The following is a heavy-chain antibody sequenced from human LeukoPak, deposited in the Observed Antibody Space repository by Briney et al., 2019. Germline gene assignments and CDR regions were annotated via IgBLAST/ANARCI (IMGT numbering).Heavy chain of an antibody. V-gene: IGHV1-2*02. Sequence: ASVKVSCKASGGTFSSYAISWVRQAPGQGLEWMGWINPNSGGTNYAQKFQGRVTMTRNTSISTAYMELSRLRSDDTAVYYCASTCYSSSCGPDYWGQGTLVTVSS. CDR1: GGTFSSYA. CDR2: INPNSGGT. J-gene: IGHJ4*02. D-gene: IGHD6-13*01. CDR3: ASTCYSSSCGPDY.